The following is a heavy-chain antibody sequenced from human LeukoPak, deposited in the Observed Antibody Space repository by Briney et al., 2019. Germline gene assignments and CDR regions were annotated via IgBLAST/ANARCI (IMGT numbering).Heavy chain of an antibody. Sequence: SETLSLTCAVSGYSISSGYYWGWIRQPPGKGLEWIGSIYHSGSTYYNPSLKSRVTISVDTSKNQFSLKLSSVTAADTDVYYCATYGRYSSSSHYFDYWGQGTLVTVSS. V-gene: IGHV4-38-2*01. CDR2: IYHSGST. CDR1: GYSISSGYY. D-gene: IGHD6-6*01. CDR3: ATYGRYSSSSHYFDY. J-gene: IGHJ4*02.